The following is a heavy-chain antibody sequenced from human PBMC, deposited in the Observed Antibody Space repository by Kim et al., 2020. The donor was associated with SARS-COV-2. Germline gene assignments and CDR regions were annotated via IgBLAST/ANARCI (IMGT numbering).Heavy chain of an antibody. J-gene: IGHJ5*02. Sequence: GGSLRLSCAASGFTFSSQAMHWVRQAPGKGLEWVAVISYDGSNKYYADSAKGRFTISRDNSKNTLSLQMNSLRAEDTAFYYCARAPGRAGRNWFDPWGQGTLVSVSS. CDR1: GFTFSSQA. V-gene: IGHV3-30*04. CDR3: ARAPGRAGRNWFDP. CDR2: ISYDGSNK. D-gene: IGHD1-1*01.